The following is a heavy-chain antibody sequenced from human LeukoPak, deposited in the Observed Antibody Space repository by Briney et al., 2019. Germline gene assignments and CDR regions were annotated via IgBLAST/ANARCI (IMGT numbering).Heavy chain of an antibody. CDR1: GFTFSSYA. J-gene: IGHJ6*02. CDR2: ISYDGSNK. Sequence: GGPLRLPCAASGFTFSSYAMHWLRQAPGKGLEGVAVISYDGSNKYYADSVKGRFTISRDNSKNTLYLQMNSLRAEDTAVYYCANQEFGRYCSSTSCTYGMDVWGQGTTVTVSS. CDR3: ANQEFGRYCSSTSCTYGMDV. V-gene: IGHV3-30-3*01. D-gene: IGHD2-2*01.